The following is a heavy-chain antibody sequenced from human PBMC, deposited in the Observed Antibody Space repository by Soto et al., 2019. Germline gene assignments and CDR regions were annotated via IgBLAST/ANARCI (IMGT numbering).Heavy chain of an antibody. Sequence: SETLSLTCTVSGGSISSYYWSWIRQPPGKGLEWIGYIYYSGSTNYNPSLKSRVTISVDTSKNQFPLKLSSVTAADTAVYYCARRPAGYFDYWGQGTLVTVSS. J-gene: IGHJ4*02. D-gene: IGHD6-13*01. CDR2: IYYSGST. CDR3: ARRPAGYFDY. V-gene: IGHV4-59*08. CDR1: GGSISSYY.